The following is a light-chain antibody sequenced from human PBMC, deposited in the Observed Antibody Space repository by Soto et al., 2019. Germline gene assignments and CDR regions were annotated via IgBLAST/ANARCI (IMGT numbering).Light chain of an antibody. J-gene: IGLJ2*01. CDR1: SSNIGAGYD. V-gene: IGLV1-40*01. CDR3: QSYDSSLSVV. Sequence: QSVLTQPPSVSGAPGQRVTISCTRSSSNIGAGYDVHWYQQLPGTAPKLLIYGNSNRPSGVPDRFSGSKSGASASLAITGFRAEDEADYYCQSYDSSLSVVFGGGTKLAVL. CDR2: GNS.